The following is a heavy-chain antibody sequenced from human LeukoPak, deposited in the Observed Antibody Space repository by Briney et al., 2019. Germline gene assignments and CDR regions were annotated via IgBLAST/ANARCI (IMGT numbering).Heavy chain of an antibody. CDR1: GGSISSYY. J-gene: IGHJ3*02. V-gene: IGHV4-59*08. CDR3: ARQGRGPPSGSNLARSHAFDI. Sequence: SETLSLTCTVSGGSISSYYWSWIRQPPGKGLEWIGYIYYSGSTNYNPSLKSRVTISVDTSKNQFSLKLSSVTAADTAVYYCARQGRGPPSGSNLARSHAFDIWGQGTMVTVSS. CDR2: IYYSGST. D-gene: IGHD6-19*01.